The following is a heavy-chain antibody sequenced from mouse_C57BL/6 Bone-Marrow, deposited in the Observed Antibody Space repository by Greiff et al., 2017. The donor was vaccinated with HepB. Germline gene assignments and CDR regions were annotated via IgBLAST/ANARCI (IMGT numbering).Heavy chain of an antibody. Sequence: QVQLQQPGAELVMPGASVKLSCKASGYTFTSYWMHWVKQRPGQGLEWIGEIDPSDSYTNYNQKFKGKSTLTVDKSSSTAYMQLSSLTSEDSAVYYCARVGDYGSSRCAYWGQGTLVTVSA. J-gene: IGHJ3*01. CDR2: IDPSDSYT. CDR3: ARVGDYGSSRCAY. D-gene: IGHD1-1*01. CDR1: GYTFTSYW. V-gene: IGHV1-69*01.